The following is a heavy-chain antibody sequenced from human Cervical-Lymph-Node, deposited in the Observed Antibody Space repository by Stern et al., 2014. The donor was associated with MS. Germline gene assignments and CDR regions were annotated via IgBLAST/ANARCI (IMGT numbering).Heavy chain of an antibody. CDR3: ARAGYCSPSTCSDAFDI. V-gene: IGHV1-3*01. D-gene: IGHD2-15*01. CDR2: INGDNGNT. J-gene: IGHJ3*02. CDR1: GYSFISHA. Sequence: VQLVQSGAEVKDPGASVKVSCKASGYSFISHAMHWVRQAPGQTFEWMGWINGDNGNTKYLQKLQGRVTITRDKTTSTAYMELSSLTSEDTAVYYCARAGYCSPSTCSDAFDIWGQGTMVTVSS.